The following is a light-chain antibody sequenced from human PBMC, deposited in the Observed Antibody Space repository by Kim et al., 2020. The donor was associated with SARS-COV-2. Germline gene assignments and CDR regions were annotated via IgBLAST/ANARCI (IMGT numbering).Light chain of an antibody. CDR1: HTVTSNY. CDR2: GAS. CDR3: QQYGGSPMYS. V-gene: IGKV3-20*01. J-gene: IGKJ2*03. Sequence: PGERATLSCRASHTVTSNYLSWYQQKPGQPPRLLIYGASTRATGTPDRFTGTGSGTDFTLTIRRLEPEDFAVYYCQQYGGSPMYSFGQGTKLEI.